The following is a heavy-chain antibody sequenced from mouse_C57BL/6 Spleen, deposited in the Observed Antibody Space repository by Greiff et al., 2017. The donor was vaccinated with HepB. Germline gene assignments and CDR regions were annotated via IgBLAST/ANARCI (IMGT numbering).Heavy chain of an antibody. Sequence: VQLKESGGDLVKPGGSLKLSCAASGFTFSSYGMSWVRQTPDKRLEWVATISSGGSYTYYPDSVKGPFTISRDNAKNTLYLQMSSLESEDTAMYYCARTDAWFAYWGQGTLVTVSA. CDR2: ISSGGSYT. CDR1: GFTFSSYG. J-gene: IGHJ3*01. CDR3: ARTDAWFAY. V-gene: IGHV5-6*01.